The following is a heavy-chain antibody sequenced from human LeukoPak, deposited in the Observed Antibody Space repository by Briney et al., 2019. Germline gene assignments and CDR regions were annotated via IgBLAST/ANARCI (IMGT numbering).Heavy chain of an antibody. J-gene: IGHJ5*02. V-gene: IGHV1-69*05. CDR2: FNPIFGSA. Sequence: SVKVSCKASGDSFGTYGITWVRQAPGEGLEWMGGFNPIFGSAQYAQKFQGRVTITMDVSARTVYMELSSLRSEDTTIYYCARDFGSEVFDPWGQGTLVTVSS. CDR3: ARDFGSEVFDP. D-gene: IGHD3-10*01. CDR1: GDSFGTYG.